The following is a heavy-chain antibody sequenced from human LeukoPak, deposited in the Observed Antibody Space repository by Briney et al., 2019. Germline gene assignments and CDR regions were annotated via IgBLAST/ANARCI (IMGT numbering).Heavy chain of an antibody. CDR1: GDSISSNYFY. CDR3: AREPVRELGDFDY. D-gene: IGHD1-7*01. V-gene: IGHV4-39*07. CDR2: IYHSGST. Sequence: PSETLSLTCSVSGDSISSNYFYWGWIRQSPGKGLEWIGSIYHSGSTYYNPSLKSRVTISVDTSKNQFSLKLRSVTAADTAVYYCAREPVRELGDFDYRGQGTLVTVSS. J-gene: IGHJ4*02.